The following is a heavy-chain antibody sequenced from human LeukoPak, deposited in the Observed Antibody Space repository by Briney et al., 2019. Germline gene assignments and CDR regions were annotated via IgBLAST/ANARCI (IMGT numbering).Heavy chain of an antibody. V-gene: IGHV3-66*01. CDR1: GFTVSNNY. CDR3: ARGHGGSSSHRYSDY. Sequence: GGSLRLSCVASGFTVSNNYMSWVRQAPGKGLEWVSVIYASGITYYADSVKGRFTISRDNSKSTLYFQMNSLRAEDTAVYYCARGHGGSSSHRYSDYWGQGTQVTVSS. D-gene: IGHD6-6*01. J-gene: IGHJ4*02. CDR2: IYASGIT.